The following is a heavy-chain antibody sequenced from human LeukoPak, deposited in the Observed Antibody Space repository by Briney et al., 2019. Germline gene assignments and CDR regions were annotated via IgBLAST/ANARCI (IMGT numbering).Heavy chain of an antibody. V-gene: IGHV1-18*01. Sequence: ASVKVSCKASGYTFTSYGISWVRQAPGQGLEWMGWISAYNGNTNYAQKLQGRVTMTTDTSTSTAYMELRSLGSDDTAVYYCARESSHYYYYGMDVWGQGTTVTVSS. CDR1: GYTFTSYG. CDR3: ARESSHYYYYGMDV. J-gene: IGHJ6*02. CDR2: ISAYNGNT.